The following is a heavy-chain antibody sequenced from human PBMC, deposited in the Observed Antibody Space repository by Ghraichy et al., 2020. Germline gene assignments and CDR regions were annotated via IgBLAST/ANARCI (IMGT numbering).Heavy chain of an antibody. CDR2: IYYSGST. V-gene: IGHV4-59*01. CDR1: GGSISSYY. J-gene: IGHJ5*02. D-gene: IGHD6-6*01. Sequence: SETLSLTCTVSGGSISSYYWSWIRQPPGKGLEWIGYIYYSGSTNCNPSLKSRVTISVDTSKNQFSLKLSSVTAADTAVYYCARDLPGIAARLWGVAGGWFDPWGQGTLVTVSS. CDR3: ARDLPGIAARLWGVAGGWFDP.